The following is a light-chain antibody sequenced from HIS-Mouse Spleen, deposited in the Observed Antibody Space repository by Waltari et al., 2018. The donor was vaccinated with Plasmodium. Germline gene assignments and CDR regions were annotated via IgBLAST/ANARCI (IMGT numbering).Light chain of an antibody. V-gene: IGKV3-15*01. CDR3: QQYNNWSFT. CDR2: GAS. J-gene: IGKJ3*01. CDR1: QSVSSN. Sequence: ELVMTQPPATLSVSPGARATLSCRASQSVSSNLAWYQQKPGQAPRLLIYGASTRATGIPARFSGSGSGTEFTLTISSLQSEDFAVYYCQQYNNWSFTFGPGTKVDIK.